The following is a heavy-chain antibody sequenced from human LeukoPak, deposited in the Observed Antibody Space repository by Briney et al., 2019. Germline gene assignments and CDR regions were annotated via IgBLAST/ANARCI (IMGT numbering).Heavy chain of an antibody. CDR2: VHYSGSA. Sequence: SETLSLTCAVYGGSFSGYYWSWIRQPPGKGLEWIGEVHYSGSANYNPSLKSRVTISVDTSKNQFSLTLTSVTAADTAVYYCAREGSGSPKPYYFDYWGQGTLVTVSS. D-gene: IGHD1-26*01. V-gene: IGHV4-34*01. CDR1: GGSFSGYY. CDR3: AREGSGSPKPYYFDY. J-gene: IGHJ4*02.